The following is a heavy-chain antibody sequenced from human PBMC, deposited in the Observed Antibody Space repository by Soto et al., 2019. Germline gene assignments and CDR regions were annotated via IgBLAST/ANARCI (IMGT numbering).Heavy chain of an antibody. D-gene: IGHD3-3*01. V-gene: IGHV3-23*01. Sequence: RLCSAACGFSFSSYAMTWVRQDPRKGLEWVSAISGSGGSTYYADSVKGRFTISRDNSKNTLYLQMNSLRAEDTAVYYCAKDGPTYYDFWSGYYHWFDPWGQGTLVTVSS. J-gene: IGHJ5*02. CDR3: AKDGPTYYDFWSGYYHWFDP. CDR1: GFSFSSYA. CDR2: ISGSGGST.